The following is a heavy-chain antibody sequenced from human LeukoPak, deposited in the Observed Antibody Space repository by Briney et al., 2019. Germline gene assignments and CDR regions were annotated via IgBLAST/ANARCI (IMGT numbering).Heavy chain of an antibody. CDR1: GFIFSSYQ. D-gene: IGHD1-1*01. Sequence: GGSLRLSCAASGFIFSSYQMNWVRQAPGKGLEWSVYISSGGGTIYYADSVKGRFTISRDNTKNSVSLQMNSLSAEDTAVYYCATGAAGTRFLDSLEIWGQGTMVTVSS. CDR3: ATGAAGTRFLDSLEI. V-gene: IGHV3-48*03. J-gene: IGHJ3*02. CDR2: ISSGGGTI.